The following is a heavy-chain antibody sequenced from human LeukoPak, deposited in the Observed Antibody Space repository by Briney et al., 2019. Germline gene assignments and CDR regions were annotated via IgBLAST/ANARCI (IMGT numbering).Heavy chain of an antibody. CDR3: ATVPRRGCSGGSCYRYYFDY. Sequence: GASVKVSCKASGYTFTGYYMHWVRQAPGQGLEWMGWINPNSGGTNYAQKFQGRVTMTRDTSISTAYMELSRLRSDDTAVYYCATVPRRGCSGGSCYRYYFDYWGQGTLVTVSS. D-gene: IGHD2-15*01. V-gene: IGHV1-2*02. CDR2: INPNSGGT. CDR1: GYTFTGYY. J-gene: IGHJ4*02.